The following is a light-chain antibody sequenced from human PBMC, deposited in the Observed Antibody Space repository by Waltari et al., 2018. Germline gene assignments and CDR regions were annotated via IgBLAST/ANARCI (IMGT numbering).Light chain of an antibody. Sequence: QSVLTQPPSVSGAPGQRVTISCTGSSSNVGAGYNVHWYQHLPGTAPKLLIYGNNNRPSGVPDRFSGSKSGTSASLAITGLQTEDEADYYCQSYDSSLTLNVFGSGTKVTVL. J-gene: IGLJ6*01. CDR2: GNN. V-gene: IGLV1-40*01. CDR1: SSNVGAGYN. CDR3: QSYDSSLTLNV.